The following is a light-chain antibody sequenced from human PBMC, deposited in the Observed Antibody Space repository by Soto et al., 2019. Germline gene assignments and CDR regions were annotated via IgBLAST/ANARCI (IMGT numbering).Light chain of an antibody. CDR1: SSDVGGYNY. CDR2: DVS. CDR3: SSYTSSNTLEV. Sequence: QSALTQPRSVSGSPGQSVTISCTGTSSDVGGYNYVSWYQQHPGKAPKLMIYDVSKRPSGVPDRFSGSKSGNTASLTISGLQAEDEADYYCSSYTSSNTLEVFGSGTKLTVL. J-gene: IGLJ1*01. V-gene: IGLV2-11*01.